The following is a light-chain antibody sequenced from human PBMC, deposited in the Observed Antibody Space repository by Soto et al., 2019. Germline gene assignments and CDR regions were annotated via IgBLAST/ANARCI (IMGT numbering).Light chain of an antibody. Sequence: DFQMTQSPSSLSASVGDRVTITCRASQSIDFYLSWYQQKPGRAPKLLIHAASTLQSRVPSRFSGSGSGTDFTLTISGLQPEDSATYYCQQGYSDPRTSGHGTKVEIK. CDR2: AAS. CDR3: QQGYSDPRT. J-gene: IGKJ1*01. CDR1: QSIDFY. V-gene: IGKV1-39*01.